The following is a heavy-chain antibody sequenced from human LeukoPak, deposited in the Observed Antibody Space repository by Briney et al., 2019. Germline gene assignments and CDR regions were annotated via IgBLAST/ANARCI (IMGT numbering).Heavy chain of an antibody. Sequence: ASVKVSCKASGGTFSSYAISWVRQAPGQGLEWMGWINPNSGGTNYAQMFQGRVTMTRDTSISTAYMELRRLRSDDTAVYYCARGPRVAATYRYYMDVWGKGATVTVSS. CDR1: GGTFSSYA. CDR2: INPNSGGT. D-gene: IGHD2-15*01. V-gene: IGHV1-2*02. CDR3: ARGPRVAATYRYYMDV. J-gene: IGHJ6*03.